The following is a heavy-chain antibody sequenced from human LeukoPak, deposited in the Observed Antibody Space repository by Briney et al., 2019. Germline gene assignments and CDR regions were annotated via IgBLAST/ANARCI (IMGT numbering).Heavy chain of an antibody. CDR1: GYTFTSYY. CDR2: INPSGGST. CDR3: ARGGADIVVVPAFRMDV. J-gene: IGHJ6*02. V-gene: IGHV1-46*01. D-gene: IGHD2-2*01. Sequence: ASVKVSCKASGYTFTSYYVHWVRQAPGQGLEWMGIINPSGGSTGYAQKFQGRVTMTRDTSTSTVYMELSSLRSEDTAVYYCARGGADIVVVPAFRMDVWGQGTTVTVSS.